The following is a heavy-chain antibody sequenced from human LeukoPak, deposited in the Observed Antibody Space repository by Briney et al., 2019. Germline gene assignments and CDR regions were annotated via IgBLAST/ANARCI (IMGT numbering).Heavy chain of an antibody. CDR1: GFTFDDYG. CDR2: INWNGGST. Sequence: GGSLRLSCAASGFTFDDYGMSWVRQAPGKGLEWVSGINWNGGSTGYADSVKCRFTISRDNAKNSLYLQMNSLRAEDTALYYCARGVGRLGELSFDYWGQGTLVTVSS. V-gene: IGHV3-20*04. CDR3: ARGVGRLGELSFDY. J-gene: IGHJ4*02. D-gene: IGHD3-10*01.